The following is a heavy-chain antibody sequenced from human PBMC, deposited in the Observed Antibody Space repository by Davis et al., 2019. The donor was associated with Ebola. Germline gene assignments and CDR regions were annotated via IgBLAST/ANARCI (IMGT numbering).Heavy chain of an antibody. V-gene: IGHV3-74*01. Sequence: PGGSLRLSCAASGFPFSSYWMHWVRQAPGKGLVWVSRINSDGSNTDYADSVKGRFTISRDNAKNTLYLQMNSLRAEDTAVYFCARGMGSVTGFFDYWVQGSLVTVSS. J-gene: IGHJ4*02. CDR2: INSDGSNT. CDR1: GFPFSSYW. CDR3: ARGMGSVTGFFDY. D-gene: IGHD2-21*02.